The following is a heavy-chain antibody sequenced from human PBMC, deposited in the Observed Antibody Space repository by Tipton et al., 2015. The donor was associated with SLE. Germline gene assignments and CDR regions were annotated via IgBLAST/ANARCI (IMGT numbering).Heavy chain of an antibody. D-gene: IGHD6-13*01. J-gene: IGHJ4*02. CDR2: IYTSGST. CDR1: GGSISSYY. CDR3: ARDTIAAADY. Sequence: LRLSCTVSGGSISSYYWSWIRQPAGKGLGWIGRIYTSGSTNYNPSLKSRVTMSVDTSKNQFSLKLSSVTAADTAVYYCARDTIAAADYWGQGTLVTVSS. V-gene: IGHV4-4*07.